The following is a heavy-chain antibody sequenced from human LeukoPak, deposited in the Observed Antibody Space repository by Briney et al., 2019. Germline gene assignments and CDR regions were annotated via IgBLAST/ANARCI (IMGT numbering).Heavy chain of an antibody. J-gene: IGHJ4*02. CDR3: ATLPIVANGNYFDY. CDR1: GYTFTGYY. D-gene: IGHD5-12*01. Sequence: ASVKVACKASGYTFTGYYMHWVRQAPGQGLEWMGWINPNSGGTNYAQKFQGRVTMTRDTSISPAYMELSRLRSDDTAVYYCATLPIVANGNYFDYWGQGTLVTVSS. CDR2: INPNSGGT. V-gene: IGHV1-2*02.